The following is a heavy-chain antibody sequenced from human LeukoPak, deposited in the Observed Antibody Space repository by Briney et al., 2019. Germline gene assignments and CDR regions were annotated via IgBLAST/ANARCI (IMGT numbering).Heavy chain of an antibody. D-gene: IGHD3-10*01. Sequence: PSETLSLTCTVSGGSISSSSYYWGWIRQPPGKGLEWIGSIYYSGSTYYNPSLKSRVTISVDTSKNQFSLKLSSVTAVDTAVYYCARDDTMVRGFDYWGQGALVTVSS. CDR1: GGSISSSSYY. CDR3: ARDDTMVRGFDY. V-gene: IGHV4-39*07. J-gene: IGHJ4*02. CDR2: IYYSGST.